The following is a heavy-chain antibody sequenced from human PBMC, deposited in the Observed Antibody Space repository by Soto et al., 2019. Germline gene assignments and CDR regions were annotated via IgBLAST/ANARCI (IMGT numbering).Heavy chain of an antibody. CDR3: ARLAPIAAADGMDV. V-gene: IGHV4-38-2*01. CDR1: GYSISSGYY. J-gene: IGHJ6*02. D-gene: IGHD6-13*01. Sequence: SETLSLTCAVSGYSISSGYYWGWIRQSPGKGLEWIGSIYHSGSTYYNPSLKSRVIISVDTSKNQFSLKLSSVTAADTAVYYCARLAPIAAADGMDVWGQGTTVTVYS. CDR2: IYHSGST.